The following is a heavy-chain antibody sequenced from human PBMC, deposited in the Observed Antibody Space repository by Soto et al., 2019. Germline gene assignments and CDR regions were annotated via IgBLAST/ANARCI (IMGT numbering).Heavy chain of an antibody. CDR2: IKQDGSEK. D-gene: IGHD3-10*01. CDR1: GFTFSSYW. CDR3: ARAVGYYGSGKYVEY. Sequence: GGSLRLSCAASGFTFSSYWMIWVRQAPGKGLEWVANIKQDGSEKYYVDSVKGRFTISRDNAKNSLYLQMNSLRAEDTAVYYCARAVGYYGSGKYVEYWGQGTLVTVSS. J-gene: IGHJ4*02. V-gene: IGHV3-7*01.